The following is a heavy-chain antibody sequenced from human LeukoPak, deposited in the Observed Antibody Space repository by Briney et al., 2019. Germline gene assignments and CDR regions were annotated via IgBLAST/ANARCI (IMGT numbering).Heavy chain of an antibody. CDR3: ARDRLYYDSSGYYGRFDY. CDR1: GGSVSSGSYY. J-gene: IGHJ4*02. V-gene: IGHV4-61*01. CDR2: IYYSGST. Sequence: SETLSLTCTVSGGSVSSGSYYWSWIRQPPGKGLEWIGYIYYSGSTNYNPSLKSRVTISVDTSKYQFSLKLSSVTAADTAVYYCARDRLYYDSSGYYGRFDYWGQGTLVTVSS. D-gene: IGHD3-22*01.